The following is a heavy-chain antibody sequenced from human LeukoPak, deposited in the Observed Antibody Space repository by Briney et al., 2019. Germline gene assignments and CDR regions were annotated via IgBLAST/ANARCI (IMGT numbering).Heavy chain of an antibody. CDR1: GFTFSSYE. J-gene: IGHJ4*02. CDR3: AREHKTGQFCDY. Sequence: KSGGSLRLSCAASGFTFSSYEMNWVRQAPGKGLEWVSYISTSDSSIYYADSVKGRFTISTDNAKNSLYLQMNSLRAEDRAVYYCAREHKTGQFCDYWGQGTVVTVSS. CDR2: ISTSDSSI. D-gene: IGHD1-1*01. V-gene: IGHV3-48*03.